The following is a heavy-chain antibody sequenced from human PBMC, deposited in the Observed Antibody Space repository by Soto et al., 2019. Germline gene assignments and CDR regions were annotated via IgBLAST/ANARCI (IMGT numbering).Heavy chain of an antibody. CDR1: GFTFSSYS. CDR3: AREGLLQNTDDDPDYYYYYGMDV. V-gene: IGHV3-48*02. CDR2: ISSSSSTI. J-gene: IGHJ6*02. Sequence: EVQLVESGGGLVQPGGSLRLSCAASGFTFSSYSMNWVRQAPGKGLEWVSYISSSSSTIYYADPVKGRFTISRDNAKNSLYLQMNSLSDEDTAVYYCAREGLLQNTDDDPDYYYYYGMDVWGQGTTVTVSS. D-gene: IGHD4-4*01.